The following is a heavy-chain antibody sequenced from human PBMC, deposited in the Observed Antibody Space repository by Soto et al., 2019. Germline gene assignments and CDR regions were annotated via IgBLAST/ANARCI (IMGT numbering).Heavy chain of an antibody. J-gene: IGHJ6*02. CDR2: IIPIFDTA. CDR1: GGTFSSYA. Sequence: QVQLVQSGAEVKKPGSSVKVSCKASGGTFSSYAISWVRQTTGQGLEWVGGIIPIFDTADYAQKFQGRVTITADESTNTAYMELSSLRPEDTAVYYCAGHSSGVPGYYYGMDVWGQGTTVTVSS. CDR3: AGHSSGVPGYYYGMDV. D-gene: IGHD3-22*01. V-gene: IGHV1-69*12.